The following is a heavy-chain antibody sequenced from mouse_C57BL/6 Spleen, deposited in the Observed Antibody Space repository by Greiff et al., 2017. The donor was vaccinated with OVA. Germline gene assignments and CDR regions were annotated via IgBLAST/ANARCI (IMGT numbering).Heavy chain of an antibody. Sequence: QVQLKQPGAELVKPGASVKMSCKASGYTFTSYWITWVKQRPGQGLEWIGDIYPGSGSTNYNEKFKSKATLTVDTSSSTAYMQLSSLTSEDSAVYYCAREGFITTVVAHWGTGTTVTVSS. CDR1: GYTFTSYW. CDR3: AREGFITTVVAH. D-gene: IGHD1-1*01. CDR2: IYPGSGST. V-gene: IGHV1-55*01. J-gene: IGHJ1*03.